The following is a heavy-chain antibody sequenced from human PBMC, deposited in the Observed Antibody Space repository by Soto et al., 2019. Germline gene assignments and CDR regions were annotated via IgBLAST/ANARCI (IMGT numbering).Heavy chain of an antibody. CDR3: ARDKRYYDFWSGYYTGSFGMDV. Sequence: LRLSCAASGFTFSSYAMHWVRQAPGKGLEWVAVISYDGSNKYYADSVKGRFTISRDNSKNTLYLQMNSLRAEDTAVYYCARDKRYYDFWSGYYTGSFGMDVWGQGTTVTVSS. V-gene: IGHV3-30-3*01. D-gene: IGHD3-3*01. CDR1: GFTFSSYA. J-gene: IGHJ6*02. CDR2: ISYDGSNK.